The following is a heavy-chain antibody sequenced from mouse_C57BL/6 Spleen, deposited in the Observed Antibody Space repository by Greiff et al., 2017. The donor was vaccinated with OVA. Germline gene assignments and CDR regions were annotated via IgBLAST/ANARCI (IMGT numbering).Heavy chain of an antibody. D-gene: IGHD4-1*01. J-gene: IGHJ3*01. Sequence: VQLQQSGAELARPGASVKLSCKASGYTFTSYGISWVKQRTGQGLEWIGEIYPRSGNTYYNEKFKGKATLTADKSSSTAYMELRSLTSEDSAVYFCARSNWDENAYWGQGTLVTVSA. CDR1: GYTFTSYG. CDR3: ARSNWDENAY. CDR2: IYPRSGNT. V-gene: IGHV1-81*01.